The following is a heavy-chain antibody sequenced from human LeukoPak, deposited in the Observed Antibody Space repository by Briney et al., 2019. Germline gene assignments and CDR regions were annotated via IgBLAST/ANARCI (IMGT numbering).Heavy chain of an antibody. Sequence: GGSLRLSCAASGFTFSSYSMNWVRQAPGKGLEWVSSISSSSSYIYYADSVKGRFTISRDNAKNSLYLQMNSLRAEDTAVYYCARGEAYYGSGSYFANCYGMDVWGKGTTVTVSS. D-gene: IGHD3-10*01. J-gene: IGHJ6*04. CDR1: GFTFSSYS. CDR2: ISSSSSYI. CDR3: ARGEAYYGSGSYFANCYGMDV. V-gene: IGHV3-21*01.